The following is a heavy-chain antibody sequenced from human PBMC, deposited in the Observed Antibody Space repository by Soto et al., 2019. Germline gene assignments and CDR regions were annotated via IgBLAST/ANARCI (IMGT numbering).Heavy chain of an antibody. CDR1: GGSINNYY. J-gene: IGHJ4*01. Sequence: QVQLQESGPGLVKPSETLSLTCTVSGGSINNYYWSWIRQPPGDGLEWIGSIYYAGSSNYNPSLNSRVTISLDTSKNHFSLKLTSVTAADPVVYYCARHSWELRKTFDYWGQGTLVTVSS. V-gene: IGHV4-59*08. D-gene: IGHD1-7*01. CDR3: ARHSWELRKTFDY. CDR2: IYYAGSS.